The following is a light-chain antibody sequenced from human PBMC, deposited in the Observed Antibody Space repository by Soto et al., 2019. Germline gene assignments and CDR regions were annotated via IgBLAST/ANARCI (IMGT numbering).Light chain of an antibody. CDR1: QSISNN. CDR2: GAS. CDR3: QQYSHWPPYT. J-gene: IGKJ2*01. V-gene: IGKV3-15*01. Sequence: EMVMTQSPATLSVSPGERATLSCRASQSISNNLAWYQQKPGQAPRLLIYGASTRAPGIPARFSGSGSETEFTLTISSLQPEDCAVYYCQQYSHWPPYTFGQGTNLEIK.